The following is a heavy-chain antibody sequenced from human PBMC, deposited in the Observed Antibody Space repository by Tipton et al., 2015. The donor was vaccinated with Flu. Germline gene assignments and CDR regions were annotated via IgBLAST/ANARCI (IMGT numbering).Heavy chain of an antibody. Sequence: TLSLTCTVSGASIDSGAYYWNWIRQPAGRGLEWIGRISSTGNTIYNPSLKSRVTISVDTSKNQFSLKLSSVTAADTAVYYCARDYGGHIYYWGQGTLVTVSS. CDR3: ARDYGGHIYY. CDR1: GASIDSGAYY. V-gene: IGHV4-61*02. CDR2: ISSTGNT. D-gene: IGHD2-21*01. J-gene: IGHJ4*02.